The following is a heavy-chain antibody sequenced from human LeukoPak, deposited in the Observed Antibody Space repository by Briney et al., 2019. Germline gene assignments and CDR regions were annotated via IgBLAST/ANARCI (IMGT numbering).Heavy chain of an antibody. D-gene: IGHD2-15*01. CDR2: INHSGST. CDR1: GVSVSDGRYY. Sequence: PSETLSLTCNVSGVSVSDGRYYWTWIRQPPGKGLQWIGEINHSGSTNYNPSLKSRVTISVDTSKNQFSLKLSSVTAADTAVYYCATSGGPINWFDPWGQGTLVTVSS. J-gene: IGHJ5*02. V-gene: IGHV4-34*01. CDR3: ATSGGPINWFDP.